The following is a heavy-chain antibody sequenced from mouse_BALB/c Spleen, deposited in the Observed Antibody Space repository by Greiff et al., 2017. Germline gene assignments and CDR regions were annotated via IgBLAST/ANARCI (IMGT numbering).Heavy chain of an antibody. J-gene: IGHJ2*01. CDR1: GFAFSSYD. CDR3: ARHYPFDCYYVDY. D-gene: IGHD2-4*01. V-gene: IGHV5-12-1*01. CDR2: ISSGGGST. Sequence: VESGGGLVKPGGSLKLSCAASGFAFSSYDMSWVRQTPEKRLEWVAYISSGGGSTYYPDTVKGRFTISRDNAKNTLYLQMSSLKSEDTAMYYCARHYPFDCYYVDYWGQGTTLTVSS.